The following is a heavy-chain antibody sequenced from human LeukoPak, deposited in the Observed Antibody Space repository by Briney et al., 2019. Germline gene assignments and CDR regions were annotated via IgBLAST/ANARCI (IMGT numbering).Heavy chain of an antibody. CDR3: ASQHNGFDS. Sequence: SETLSLTCTVSGGSINSTMHHWGWIRQPPGKGLEWIGSIYYLGGTLYNPSLKSRVTIYVDMSKNQFSLTVNSVTAEDTAVYYCASQHNGFDSWGQGTLVTLSS. J-gene: IGHJ5*01. D-gene: IGHD1-14*01. CDR1: GGSINSTMHH. CDR2: IYYLGGT. V-gene: IGHV4-39*01.